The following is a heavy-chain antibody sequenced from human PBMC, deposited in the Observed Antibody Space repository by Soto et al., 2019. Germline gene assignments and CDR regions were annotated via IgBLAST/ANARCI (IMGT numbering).Heavy chain of an antibody. Sequence: ASVKVSCKASGYTFTSYGISWVRQAPGQGPEWMGWISAYNGNTNYAQKLQGRVTMTTDTSTSTAYMELRSLRSDDTAVYYCAMLYSSGSLDYWGPGTLVTVSS. J-gene: IGHJ4*02. CDR1: GYTFTSYG. V-gene: IGHV1-18*01. CDR2: ISAYNGNT. CDR3: AMLYSSGSLDY. D-gene: IGHD6-19*01.